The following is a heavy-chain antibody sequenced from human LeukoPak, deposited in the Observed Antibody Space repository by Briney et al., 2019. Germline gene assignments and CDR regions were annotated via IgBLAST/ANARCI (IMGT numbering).Heavy chain of an antibody. Sequence: ASVKVSCKASGYTFTSYALNWVRQAPGQGLEWMGWISAYNGNTNYAQKLQGRVTMTTDTSTSTAYMELRSLRSDDTAVYYCAIGGDPAGKYYYYYYMDVWGKGTTVTISS. D-gene: IGHD6-19*01. V-gene: IGHV1-18*01. CDR2: ISAYNGNT. CDR3: AIGGDPAGKYYYYYYMDV. CDR1: GYTFTSYA. J-gene: IGHJ6*03.